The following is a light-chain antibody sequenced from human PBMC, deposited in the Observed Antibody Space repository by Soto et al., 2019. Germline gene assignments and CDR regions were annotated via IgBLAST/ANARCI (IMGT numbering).Light chain of an antibody. CDR2: GAS. CDR3: QQYGSSPQT. V-gene: IGKV3-20*01. Sequence: EIVLTRSPGTLSLSPGERATLSCRASQSVSSSYLAWYQQKPGQAPRLLIYGASSRATGIPDRFSGSGSGTDFPLTISRLEPEDFAVYYCQQYGSSPQTFGQGTKLEIK. J-gene: IGKJ2*01. CDR1: QSVSSSY.